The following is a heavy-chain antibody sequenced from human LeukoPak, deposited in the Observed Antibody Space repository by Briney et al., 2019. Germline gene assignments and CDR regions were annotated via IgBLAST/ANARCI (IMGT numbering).Heavy chain of an antibody. D-gene: IGHD3-10*01. J-gene: IGHJ6*03. CDR1: GGSISSGGYY. CDR3: AGGGYYYGSGRLSYYYYYMDV. Sequence: PSQTLSLTCTVSGGSISSGGYYWSWIRQHPGKGLEWIGYIYYSGSTYYNPSLESRVTISVDTSKNQFSLKLSSVTAADTAVYYCAGGGYYYGSGRLSYYYYYMDVWGKGTTVTVSS. CDR2: IYYSGST. V-gene: IGHV4-31*03.